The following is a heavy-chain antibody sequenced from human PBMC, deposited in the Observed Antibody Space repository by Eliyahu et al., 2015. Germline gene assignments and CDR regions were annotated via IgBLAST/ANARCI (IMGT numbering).Heavy chain of an antibody. J-gene: IGHJ4*02. D-gene: IGHD6-13*01. CDR3: ARDSADSSSWRFDY. V-gene: IGHV3-30-3*01. CDR2: ISYDGSNK. Sequence: QVQLVESGGGVVQPGRSLXLSCAASGFTFSSYAMHWVRQAPGKGLEWVAVISYDGSNKYYADSVKGRFTISRDNSKNTLYLQMNSLRAEDTAVYYCARDSADSSSWRFDYWGQGTLVTVSS. CDR1: GFTFSSYA.